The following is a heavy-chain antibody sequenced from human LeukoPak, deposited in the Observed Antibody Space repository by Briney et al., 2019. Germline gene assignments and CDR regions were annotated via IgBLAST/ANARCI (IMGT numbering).Heavy chain of an antibody. J-gene: IGHJ4*02. CDR3: ARHTYYYDSSGYYVVSGGFDY. V-gene: IGHV5-51*01. Sequence: GESLKISCKGSGYRFTSDWIGWVRQMPGKGLEWMGIIYPGDSDTRYSPSFQGQVTISADKSISTAYLQWSSLKASDTAMYYCARHTYYYDSSGYYVVSGGFDYWGQGTLVTVSS. CDR2: IYPGDSDT. CDR1: GYRFTSDW. D-gene: IGHD3-22*01.